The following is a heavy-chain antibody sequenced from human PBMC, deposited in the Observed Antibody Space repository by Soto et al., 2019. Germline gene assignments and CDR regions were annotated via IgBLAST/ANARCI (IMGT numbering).Heavy chain of an antibody. J-gene: IGHJ4*02. V-gene: IGHV1-69*13. Sequence: SVKVSCKASGGTFSSYAISWVRQAPGQGLEWMGGIIPIFGTANYAQKFQGRVTITADESTSTAYMELSSLRSEDTAVYYCARGPGSRYCSGGSCYLVHWGQGTLVTVSS. CDR3: ARGPGSRYCSGGSCYLVH. CDR1: GGTFSSYA. CDR2: IIPIFGTA. D-gene: IGHD2-15*01.